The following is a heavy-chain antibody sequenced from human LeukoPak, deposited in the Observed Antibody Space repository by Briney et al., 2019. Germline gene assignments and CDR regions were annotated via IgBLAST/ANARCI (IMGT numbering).Heavy chain of an antibody. CDR3: ARDPGWDTAMVPDY. D-gene: IGHD5-18*01. V-gene: IGHV1-18*01. CDR2: ISAYNGNT. Sequence: ASVKVSCKASGYTFTSYGISWARQAPGQGLEWMGWISAYNGNTNYAQKLQGRVTMTTDTSTSTAYMELRSLRSDDTAVYYCARDPGWDTAMVPDYWGQGTLVTVSS. CDR1: GYTFTSYG. J-gene: IGHJ4*02.